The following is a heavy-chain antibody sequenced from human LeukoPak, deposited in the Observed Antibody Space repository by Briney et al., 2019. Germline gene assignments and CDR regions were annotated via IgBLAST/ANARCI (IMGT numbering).Heavy chain of an antibody. CDR1: GFTFSRYT. Sequence: GGSLRLSCSASGFTFSRYTMHWVRQAPGKGLEWVALLAYDETFRYYADSVKGRFTFSRDTAKTTLDLQMNSLTTEDTALYYCAREADGFDIWGQGTMVTVSS. J-gene: IGHJ3*02. CDR3: AREADGFDI. V-gene: IGHV3-30*01. CDR2: LAYDETFR.